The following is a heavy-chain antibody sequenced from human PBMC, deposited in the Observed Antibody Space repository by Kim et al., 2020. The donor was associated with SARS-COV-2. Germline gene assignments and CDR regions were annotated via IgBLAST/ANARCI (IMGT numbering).Heavy chain of an antibody. CDR1: GFTFSNAW. V-gene: IGHV3-15*01. J-gene: IGHJ6*02. Sequence: GGSLRLSCAASGFTFSNAWMSWVRQAPGKGLEWVGRIKSKTDGGTTDYAAPVKGRFTISRDDSKNTLYLQMNSLKTEDTAVYYCTTDHEVAVAEGGMDVWGQGTTVTVSS. CDR2: IKSKTDGGTT. D-gene: IGHD6-19*01. CDR3: TTDHEVAVAEGGMDV.